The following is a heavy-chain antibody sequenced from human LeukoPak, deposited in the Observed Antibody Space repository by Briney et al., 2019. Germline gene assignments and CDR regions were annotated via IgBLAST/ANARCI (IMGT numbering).Heavy chain of an antibody. CDR3: ASPSPYSSSWYDY. CDR2: INHSGST. J-gene: IGHJ4*02. CDR1: GGSISSYY. D-gene: IGHD6-13*01. V-gene: IGHV4-34*01. Sequence: PSETLSLTCTVSGGSISSYYWSWIRQPPGKGLEWIGEINHSGSTNYNPSLKSRVTISVDTSKNQFSLKLSSVTAADTAVYYCASPSPYSSSWYDYWGQGTLVTVSS.